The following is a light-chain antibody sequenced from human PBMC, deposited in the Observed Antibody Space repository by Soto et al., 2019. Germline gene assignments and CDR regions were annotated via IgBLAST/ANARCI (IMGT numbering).Light chain of an antibody. CDR1: GSNIGSNS. Sequence: QSVLTQPPSVSAAPGQTVTISCSGSGSNIGSNSVSWYQHVPGTAPKLLLYDNNKRPSGIPDRFFGSKSSTSATLGITGLQTADEADYYCGTWESYLSVAVFGGGTKLTVL. J-gene: IGLJ2*01. CDR3: GTWESYLSVAV. CDR2: DNN. V-gene: IGLV1-51*01.